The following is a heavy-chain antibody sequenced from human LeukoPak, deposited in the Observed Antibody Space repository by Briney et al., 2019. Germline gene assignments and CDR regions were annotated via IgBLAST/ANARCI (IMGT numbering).Heavy chain of an antibody. V-gene: IGHV3-23*01. D-gene: IGHD3-22*01. J-gene: IGHJ4*02. CDR2: ISGSGGST. Sequence: GGSLRLSCAASGFTLSSYAMSWVRQAPGKGLEWVSAISGSGGSTYYADSVKGRFTISRDNSKNTLYLQMNSLRAEDTAVYYCAKDLHVFTMIVVGPFDYWGQGTLVTVSS. CDR3: AKDLHVFTMIVVGPFDY. CDR1: GFTLSSYA.